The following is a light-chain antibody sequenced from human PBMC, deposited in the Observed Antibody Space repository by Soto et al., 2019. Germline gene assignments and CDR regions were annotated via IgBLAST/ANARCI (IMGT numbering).Light chain of an antibody. Sequence: NFMLTQPHSVSESPGKTVTISFTRSSGSIASNYVQWYQQRPGSAPTTVIYEDNQRPSGVPDRFSGSTDGSSNSASLTISGLQTEDEADYSCQSYDSSTVVFGGGTKVTVL. V-gene: IGLV6-57*04. CDR2: EDN. J-gene: IGLJ2*01. CDR3: QSYDSSTVV. CDR1: SGSIASNY.